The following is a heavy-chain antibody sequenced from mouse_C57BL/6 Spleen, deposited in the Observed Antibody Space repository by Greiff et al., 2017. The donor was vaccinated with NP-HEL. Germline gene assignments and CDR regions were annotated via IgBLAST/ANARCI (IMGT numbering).Heavy chain of an antibody. J-gene: IGHJ2*01. Sequence: EVMLVESGGDLVKPGGSLKLSCAASGFTFSSYGMSWVRQTPDKRLEWVATISSGGSYTYYPDSVKGRFTISRDNAKNTLYLQMSSLKSEDTAMYYCASTVVPWGQGTTLTVSS. D-gene: IGHD1-1*01. CDR3: ASTVVP. CDR2: ISSGGSYT. CDR1: GFTFSSYG. V-gene: IGHV5-6*01.